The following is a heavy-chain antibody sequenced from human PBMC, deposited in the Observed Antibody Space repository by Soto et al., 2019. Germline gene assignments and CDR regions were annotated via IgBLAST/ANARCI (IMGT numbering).Heavy chain of an antibody. CDR3: ARDGYGSGSYYTIGENWFDP. Sequence: QVQLQESGPGLVKPSQTLSLTCTVSGGSISSGGYYWSWIRQHPGKGLEWIGYIYYSGSTYYNPSLKSRVTISVDTSKNQFSLKLSSVTAADTAVYYCARDGYGSGSYYTIGENWFDPWGQGTLVTVSS. CDR2: IYYSGST. CDR1: GGSISSGGYY. V-gene: IGHV4-31*03. J-gene: IGHJ5*02. D-gene: IGHD3-10*01.